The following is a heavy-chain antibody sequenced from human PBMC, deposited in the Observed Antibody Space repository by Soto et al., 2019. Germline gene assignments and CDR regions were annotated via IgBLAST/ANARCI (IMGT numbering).Heavy chain of an antibody. J-gene: IGHJ4*02. CDR2: IWYDGSNK. D-gene: IGHD6-19*01. V-gene: IGHV3-33*01. CDR3: ARDTVAGTGLQYYFDY. CDR1: GFTFSSYG. Sequence: GGSLRLSCAASGFTFSSYGMHWVRQAPGKGLEWVAVIWYDGSNKYYADSVKGRFTISRDNSKNTLYLQMNSLRAEDTAVYYCARDTVAGTGLQYYFDYWGQGTLVTVSS.